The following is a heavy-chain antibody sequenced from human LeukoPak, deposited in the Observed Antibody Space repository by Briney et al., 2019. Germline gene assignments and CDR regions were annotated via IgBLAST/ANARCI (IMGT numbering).Heavy chain of an antibody. CDR1: GGSFSGYY. D-gene: IGHD3-10*01. V-gene: IGHV4-34*01. CDR3: ARGGYYGSGNDFRFDP. Sequence: KSSETLSLTCAVYGGSFSGYYWSWIRQPPGKGLEWIGEINHSGSTNYNPSLKSRVTISVDTSKNQFSLKLKSVTAADTAVYYCARGGYYGSGNDFRFDPWGQGTLVTVSS. CDR2: INHSGST. J-gene: IGHJ5*02.